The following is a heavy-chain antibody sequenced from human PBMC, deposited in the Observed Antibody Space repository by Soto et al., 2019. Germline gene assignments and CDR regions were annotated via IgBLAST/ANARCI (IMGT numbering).Heavy chain of an antibody. CDR1: GGSFSGYY. J-gene: IGHJ5*02. CDR3: ARGIKYYYDSSGYYRWFDP. V-gene: IGHV4-34*01. Sequence: SDTLSLTCAVYGGSFSGYYWSWIRQPPGKGLEWIGEINHSGSTNYNPSLKSRVTISVDTSKNQFSLKLSSVTAADTAVYYCARGIKYYYDSSGYYRWFDPWGQGTLVTSPQ. CDR2: INHSGST. D-gene: IGHD3-22*01.